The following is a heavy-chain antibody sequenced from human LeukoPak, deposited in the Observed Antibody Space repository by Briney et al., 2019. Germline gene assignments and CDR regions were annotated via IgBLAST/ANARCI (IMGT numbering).Heavy chain of an antibody. Sequence: SVKVSCKASGGTFSSYAISWVRQAPGQGLEWMGGIIPIFGTANYAQKFQGRVTITTDESTSTAYMELSSLRSEDTAVYYCARGARWLQLRSNWLDPWGQGTLVTVSS. V-gene: IGHV1-69*05. CDR2: IIPIFGTA. J-gene: IGHJ5*02. CDR3: ARGARWLQLRSNWLDP. CDR1: GGTFSSYA. D-gene: IGHD5-24*01.